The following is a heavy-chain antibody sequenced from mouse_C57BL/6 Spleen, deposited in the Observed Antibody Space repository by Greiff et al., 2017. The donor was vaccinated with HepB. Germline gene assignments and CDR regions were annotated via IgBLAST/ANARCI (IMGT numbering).Heavy chain of an antibody. J-gene: IGHJ2*01. Sequence: ESGPGLVKPSQSLSLTCSVTGYSITSGYYWNWIRQFPGNKLEWMGYISYDGSNNYNPSLKNRISITRDTSKNQFFLKLNSVTTEDTATYYCARDWGDYAFDYWGQGTTLTVSS. V-gene: IGHV3-6*01. CDR3: ARDWGDYAFDY. CDR1: GYSITSGYY. D-gene: IGHD2-4*01. CDR2: ISYDGSN.